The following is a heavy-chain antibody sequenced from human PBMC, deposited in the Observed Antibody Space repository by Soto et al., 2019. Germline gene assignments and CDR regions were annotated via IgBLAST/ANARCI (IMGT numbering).Heavy chain of an antibody. Sequence: QVQLQQWGAGLLKPSETLSLTCAVYGGSFSGYYWSWIRQPPGKGLEWIGEINHSGSTNYNPSLKSRVTISVDTSKNQFSLKLSSVTAADTAVYYCARVGPNGAGGLDYWGQGTLVTVSS. CDR3: ARVGPNGAGGLDY. D-gene: IGHD6-13*01. CDR2: INHSGST. V-gene: IGHV4-34*01. CDR1: GGSFSGYY. J-gene: IGHJ4*02.